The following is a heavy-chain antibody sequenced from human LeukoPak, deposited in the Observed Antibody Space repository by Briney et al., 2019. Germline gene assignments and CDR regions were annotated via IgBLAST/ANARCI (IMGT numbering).Heavy chain of an antibody. CDR2: IIPILGIA. CDR3: AGSYYNNYFDY. Sequence: ASVKVSCKASEGTFSSYAISWVRQAPGQGLEWMGRIIPILGIANYAQKFQGRVTITADKSTSTAYMELSSLRSEDTAVYYCAGSYYNNYFDYWGQGTLVTVSS. V-gene: IGHV1-69*04. J-gene: IGHJ4*02. CDR1: EGTFSSYA. D-gene: IGHD3-10*01.